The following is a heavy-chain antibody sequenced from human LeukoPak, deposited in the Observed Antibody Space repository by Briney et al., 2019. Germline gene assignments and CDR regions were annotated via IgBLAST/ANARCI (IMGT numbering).Heavy chain of an antibody. D-gene: IGHD3-3*01. J-gene: IGHJ4*02. CDR2: INPSGGST. CDR3: ARDPNYDFSLDY. V-gene: IGHV1-46*01. Sequence: GASVKVSCKASGYTFTSYHMHWVRQAPGQGLEWMGIINPSGGSTSYAQKFQGRVTMTRDMSTSTVYMELSSLRSEDTAVYYCARDPNYDFSLDYWGQGTLVTVSS. CDR1: GYTFTSYH.